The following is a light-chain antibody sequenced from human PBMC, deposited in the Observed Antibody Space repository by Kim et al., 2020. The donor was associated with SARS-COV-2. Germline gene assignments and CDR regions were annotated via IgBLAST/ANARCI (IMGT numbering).Light chain of an antibody. Sequence: DIQMTQSPSSLSASVGDRVTITCRASQSISSYLNWYQQKPGKAPKLLIYAASSLQGGVPSRFSGSGSGTDFTLTISSLQPEDFATYYCQQSYSTPMYTFGKGTKLEI. V-gene: IGKV1-39*01. J-gene: IGKJ2*01. CDR2: AAS. CDR1: QSISSY. CDR3: QQSYSTPMYT.